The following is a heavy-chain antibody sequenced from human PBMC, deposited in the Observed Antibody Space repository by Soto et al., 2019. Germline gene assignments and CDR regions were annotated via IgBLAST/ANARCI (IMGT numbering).Heavy chain of an antibody. J-gene: IGHJ6*02. D-gene: IGHD2-15*01. CDR3: APLSVSLSGPYGIHV. V-gene: IGHV4-39*01. CDR2: MFYSGLT. CDR1: GYSVTSSDYY. Sequence: SSETMSLTCSVSGYSVTSSDYYWAWIRQPPGKGLEWIGSMFYSGLTYYNPSLKSRVTLSVDTSKNQFSVRLNSVTAADTAVYYCAPLSVSLSGPYGIHVWGQGTRVTVPS.